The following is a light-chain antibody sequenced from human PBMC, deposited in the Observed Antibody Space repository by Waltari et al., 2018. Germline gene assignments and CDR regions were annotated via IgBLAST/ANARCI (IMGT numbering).Light chain of an antibody. CDR2: RDN. V-gene: IGLV1-47*01. Sequence: QSVLPQPPSASGTPGQRVTISCSGNSSNVGSIYVYWYKQLPGTAPTLLIYRDNPQPSGVPGRCSGSKSGTSASLAISGLRSEDEADYYCAAWDHNLGNYVFGTGTKVTVL. CDR1: SSNVGSIY. CDR3: AAWDHNLGNYV. J-gene: IGLJ1*01.